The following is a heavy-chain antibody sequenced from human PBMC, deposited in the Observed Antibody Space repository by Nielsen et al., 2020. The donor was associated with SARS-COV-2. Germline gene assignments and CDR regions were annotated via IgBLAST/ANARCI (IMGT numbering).Heavy chain of an antibody. V-gene: IGHV1-58*01. Sequence: VQVSCKASGFTFTSSAVQWVRQARGQRLEWIGWIVVGSGNTNYAQKFQERVTITRDMSTSTAYMELSSLRSEDTAVYYCAAGYYYDSSGYLDAFDIWGQGTMVTVSS. CDR2: IVVGSGNT. D-gene: IGHD3-22*01. CDR1: GFTFTSSA. J-gene: IGHJ3*02. CDR3: AAGYYYDSSGYLDAFDI.